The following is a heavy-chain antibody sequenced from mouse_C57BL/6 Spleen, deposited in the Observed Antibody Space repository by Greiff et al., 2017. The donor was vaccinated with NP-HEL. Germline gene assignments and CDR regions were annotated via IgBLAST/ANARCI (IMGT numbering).Heavy chain of an antibody. CDR1: GFTFSDYG. V-gene: IGHV5-17*01. D-gene: IGHD2-3*01. CDR3: ASGGLLDYYAMDY. Sequence: EVQLVESGGGLVKPGGSLKLSCAASGFTFSDYGMHWVRQAPEKGLEWVAYISSGSSTIYYADTVKGRFTISRDKAKNTLFLQMTSLRSEDTAMYYCASGGLLDYYAMDYWGQGTSVTVSS. J-gene: IGHJ4*01. CDR2: ISSGSSTI.